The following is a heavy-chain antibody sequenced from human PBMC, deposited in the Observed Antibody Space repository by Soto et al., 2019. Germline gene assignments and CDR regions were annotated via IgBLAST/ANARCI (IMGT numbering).Heavy chain of an antibody. V-gene: IGHV2-5*02. J-gene: IGHJ4*02. CDR3: AHTVAGTSGRDLDY. D-gene: IGHD2-21*02. CDR1: GFSLTTSGEA. CDR2: IYWDDDK. Sequence: QITLRESGPALVKPTQTLTLTCTFSGFSLTTSGEAVAWIRQPPGKALEWLGIIYWDDDKRYSPSLGNRITFTKDTSKNQVFLSMADVDPSDTATYYCAHTVAGTSGRDLDYWGQGTRVTVSS.